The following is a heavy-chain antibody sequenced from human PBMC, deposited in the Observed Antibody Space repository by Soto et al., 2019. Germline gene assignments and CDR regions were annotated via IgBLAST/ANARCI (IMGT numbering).Heavy chain of an antibody. CDR2: IYYSGST. Sequence: QVQLQESGPGLVKPSQTLSLTCTVSGGSISSGGYYWSWIRQHPGKGLEWIWYIYYSGSTYYNPSLKYRCTISVDTDKNQFSLKLSSVTDADTAVYYCARVITTAMGFEFQSQNWFDPWGQGTLVTVSS. CDR1: GGSISSGGYY. J-gene: IGHJ5*02. D-gene: IGHD5-18*01. CDR3: ARVITTAMGFEFQSQNWFDP. V-gene: IGHV4-31*03.